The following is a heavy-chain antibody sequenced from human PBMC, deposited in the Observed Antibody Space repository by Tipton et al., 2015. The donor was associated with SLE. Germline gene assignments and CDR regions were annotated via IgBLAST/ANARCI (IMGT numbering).Heavy chain of an antibody. CDR3: ARVGVDSSGLYFDY. Sequence: SLRLSCAASGFTFSDYYMSWIRQAPGKGLEWVSYISSSSSYTNYADSVKGRFTISRDNAKNSLYLQMNSLRAEDTAVYYCARVGVDSSGLYFDYWGQGTLVTVSS. J-gene: IGHJ4*02. V-gene: IGHV3-11*06. D-gene: IGHD3-22*01. CDR2: ISSSSSYT. CDR1: GFTFSDYY.